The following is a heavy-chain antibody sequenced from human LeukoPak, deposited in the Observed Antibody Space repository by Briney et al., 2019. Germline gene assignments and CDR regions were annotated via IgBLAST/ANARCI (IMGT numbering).Heavy chain of an antibody. J-gene: IGHJ3*02. D-gene: IGHD3-10*01. CDR1: GGSISSYY. CDR3: ARSPYSLWFGELLSPDAFDI. CDR2: IYYSGST. V-gene: IGHV4-59*08. Sequence: SETLSLTCTVSGGSISSYYWSWIRQPPGKGLEWIGYIYYSGSTNYNPSLKSRVTISVDTSKNQFSLKLSSVTAADTAVYYCARSPYSLWFGELLSPDAFDIWGQGTMVTVSS.